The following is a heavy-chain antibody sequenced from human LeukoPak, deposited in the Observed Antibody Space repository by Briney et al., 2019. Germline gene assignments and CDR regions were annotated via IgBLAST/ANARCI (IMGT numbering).Heavy chain of an antibody. J-gene: IGHJ4*02. V-gene: IGHV4-59*01. CDR3: AARRVVTAHFDY. D-gene: IGHD2-21*02. Sequence: PSETLSLTCTVSGGSISSYYWSWIRQPPGKGLEWIGYIYYSGSTNYNPSLKSRVTISVDTSKNQFSLKLSSVTAADTAVYYCAARRVVTAHFDYWGQGTLVTVSS. CDR1: GGSISSYY. CDR2: IYYSGST.